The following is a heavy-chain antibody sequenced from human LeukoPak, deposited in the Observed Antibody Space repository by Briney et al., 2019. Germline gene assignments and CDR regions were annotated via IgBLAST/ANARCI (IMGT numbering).Heavy chain of an antibody. J-gene: IGHJ5*02. D-gene: IGHD3-9*01. CDR2: INHSGST. CDR3: ARHLGNDILTGYQDDNWFDP. V-gene: IGHV4-34*01. CDR1: GGSFSGYY. Sequence: SETLSLTCAVYGGSFSGYYWSWIRQPPGKGLEWIGEINHSGSTNYNPSLKSRVTISVDTSKNQFSLKLSSVTAADTAVYYCARHLGNDILTGYQDDNWFDPWGQGTLVTVSS.